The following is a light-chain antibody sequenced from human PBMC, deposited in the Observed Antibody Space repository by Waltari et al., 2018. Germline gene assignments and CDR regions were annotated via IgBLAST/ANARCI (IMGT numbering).Light chain of an antibody. V-gene: IGKV4-1*01. CDR1: RSIFYSPNKNNY. CDR3: QQYFSTPYN. CDR2: WAS. Sequence: DIVMTQSPDSLAVSLGERATINCKSSRSIFYSPNKNNYLAWYQHKSGQPPKLLIYWASTRAPGVPDRISGSGSGTDFTLTISSLQAEDVAIYYCQQYFSTPYNFGQGTKLEIK. J-gene: IGKJ2*01.